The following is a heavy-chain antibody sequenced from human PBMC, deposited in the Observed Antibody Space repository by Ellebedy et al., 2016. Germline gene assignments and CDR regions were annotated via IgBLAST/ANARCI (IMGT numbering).Heavy chain of an antibody. CDR2: IYYSGTT. D-gene: IGHD1-1*01. CDR3: ANNDKVAAPLDN. V-gene: IGHV4-59*08. CDR1: GGSIRNSY. J-gene: IGHJ4*02. Sequence: SETLSLTCSVSGGSIRNSYWSWIRQPPGKRLEWIAYIYYSGTTNYNPSLKSRVTISADTSKNQISLNLSSVTAADTAVYFCANNDKVAAPLDNWGQGTLVTVSS.